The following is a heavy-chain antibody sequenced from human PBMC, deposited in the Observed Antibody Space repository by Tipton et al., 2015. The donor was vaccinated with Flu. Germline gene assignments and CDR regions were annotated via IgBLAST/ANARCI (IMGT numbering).Heavy chain of an antibody. CDR2: IYYSGST. CDR1: GGSISSGSISSYY. J-gene: IGHJ5*02. CDR3: ARQSPVSDVLRYFDRGPYWFDP. V-gene: IGHV4-61*01. D-gene: IGHD3-9*01. Sequence: TLSLTCSVSGGSISSGSISSYYWSWIRQPPGKGLEWIGYIYYSGSTNYNPSLKSRLTMSVDTSKNQFSLKLSSVTAADTAVYFCARQSPVSDVLRYFDRGPYWFDPWGQGTLVTVSS.